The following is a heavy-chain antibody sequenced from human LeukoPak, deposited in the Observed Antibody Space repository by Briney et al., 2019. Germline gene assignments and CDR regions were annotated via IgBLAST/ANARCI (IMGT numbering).Heavy chain of an antibody. D-gene: IGHD2-21*02. CDR1: GGSLSSGGYY. J-gene: IGHJ4*02. Sequence: SETLSLTCTVSGGSLSSGGYYWSWIRQHPGKGLEWIGYIYYSGSTYYNPSLKSRVTISVDTSKNQFSLKLSSVTAVDTAVYYCARVLAYCGGDCSYYFDYWGQGTLVTVSS. V-gene: IGHV4-31*03. CDR2: IYYSGST. CDR3: ARVLAYCGGDCSYYFDY.